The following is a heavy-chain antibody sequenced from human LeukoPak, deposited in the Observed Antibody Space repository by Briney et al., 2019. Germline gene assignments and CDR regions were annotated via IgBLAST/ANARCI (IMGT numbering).Heavy chain of an antibody. CDR2: INPNSGGT. Sequence: ASVKVSCKASGYTFTGYYMHWVRQAPGQGLEWMGWINPNSGGTNYAQKFQGRVTMTRDTSISTAYMELSRLRSDDTAVYHCARETSSSWGNCFDPWGQGTLVTVSS. CDR1: GYTFTGYY. D-gene: IGHD6-13*01. V-gene: IGHV1-2*02. J-gene: IGHJ5*02. CDR3: ARETSSSWGNCFDP.